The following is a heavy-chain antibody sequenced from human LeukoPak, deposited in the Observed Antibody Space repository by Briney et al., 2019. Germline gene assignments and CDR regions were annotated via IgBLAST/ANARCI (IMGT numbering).Heavy chain of an antibody. V-gene: IGHV3-53*01. Sequence: GGSQRLSCAASGFTVSSNYMSWVRQAPGKGPEWVSVIYSGGSTYYADSVKGRFTISRDNSKNTLYLQMNSLRAEDTAVYYCARVVGRYYDSSGYYYAYWYFDLWGRGTLVTVSS. CDR2: IYSGGST. D-gene: IGHD3-22*01. CDR1: GFTVSSNY. CDR3: ARVVGRYYDSSGYYYAYWYFDL. J-gene: IGHJ2*01.